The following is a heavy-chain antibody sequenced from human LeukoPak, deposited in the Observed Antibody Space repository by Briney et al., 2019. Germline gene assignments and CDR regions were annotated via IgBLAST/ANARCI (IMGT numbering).Heavy chain of an antibody. D-gene: IGHD1-26*01. V-gene: IGHV4-4*09. CDR2: IYTSGST. CDR3: ARGAGSPFDY. J-gene: IGHJ4*02. Sequence: SETLSFTCSVSGASMDNHYWSWIRQPPGKALEWIGYIYTSGSTNYNPSLKSRVSMSVDTSKNEFSLRLSSVTAADTALYYCARGAGSPFDYWGQGTLVTVSS. CDR1: GASMDNHY.